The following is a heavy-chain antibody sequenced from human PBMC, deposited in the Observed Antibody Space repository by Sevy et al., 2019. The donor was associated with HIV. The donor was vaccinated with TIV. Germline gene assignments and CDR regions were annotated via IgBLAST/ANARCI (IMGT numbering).Heavy chain of an antibody. V-gene: IGHV3-30*04. CDR2: ISYDGSEK. CDR3: ARAQGVLLWFGEFPL. J-gene: IGHJ4*02. D-gene: IGHD3-10*01. CDR1: GFTFSSYV. Sequence: GGSLRLSCAASGFTFSSYVMHWVRQAPGKGLEWVAVISYDGSEKYHADSVKGRFTISRDNSKNTLYLKMNSLRTEDTAVYYCARAQGVLLWFGEFPLWGQGTLVTVSS.